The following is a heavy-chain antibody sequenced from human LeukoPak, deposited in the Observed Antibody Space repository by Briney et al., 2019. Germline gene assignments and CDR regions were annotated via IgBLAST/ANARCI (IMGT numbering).Heavy chain of an antibody. CDR3: ARSGVIRGFTRLFDY. J-gene: IGHJ4*02. CDR2: IYPGDSET. D-gene: IGHD3-10*01. V-gene: IGHV5-51*01. Sequence: GESLKISCKSSGYTFNTYWIGWVRQMPGKGLEWMGVIYPGDSETIYSPSFQGQVTISADKSITTAYLQWSSLKASDTAMYYCARSGVIRGFTRLFDYWGQGTLVTVSS. CDR1: GYTFNTYW.